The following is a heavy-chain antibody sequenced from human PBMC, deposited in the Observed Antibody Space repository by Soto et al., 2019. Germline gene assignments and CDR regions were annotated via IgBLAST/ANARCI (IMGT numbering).Heavy chain of an antibody. V-gene: IGHV3-21*01. Sequence: GGSLRLSCAASGFTFSSYSMNWVRQAPGKGLEWVSSISSSSSYIYYADSVKGRFTISRDNAKNSLYLQMNSLRAEDTAVYYCARVGGGYQLLHAFDIWGQGXMVTVSS. CDR2: ISSSSSYI. CDR3: ARVGGGYQLLHAFDI. D-gene: IGHD2-2*01. J-gene: IGHJ3*02. CDR1: GFTFSSYS.